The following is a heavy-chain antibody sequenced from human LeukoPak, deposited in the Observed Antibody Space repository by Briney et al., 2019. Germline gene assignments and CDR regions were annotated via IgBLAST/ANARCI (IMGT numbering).Heavy chain of an antibody. CDR1: GFAFSSDW. CDR3: ASRWWYFDL. J-gene: IGHJ2*01. Sequence: GGPLRLSCAASGFAFSSDWMHWVRQAPGKGLVWVSRINSDGSSTTYADSVKGRFTISRDNAKNTLYLQMNSLRAEDTALYYCASRWWYFDLWGRGTLVTVSS. V-gene: IGHV3-74*03. CDR2: INSDGSST. D-gene: IGHD6-13*01.